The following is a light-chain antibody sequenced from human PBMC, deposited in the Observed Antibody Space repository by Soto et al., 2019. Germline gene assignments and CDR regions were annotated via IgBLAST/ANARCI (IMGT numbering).Light chain of an antibody. CDR2: GAS. Sequence: DIQMTQSPSTLSASIGDRVTITCRASPGISWWLAWYQQKPGKAPKLLIYGASSLDGGVPSRFSGSGSGTELTLTISSLQPDDSATYYCLQYNSYRTFGQGTKVEI. V-gene: IGKV1-5*01. CDR3: LQYNSYRT. J-gene: IGKJ1*01. CDR1: PGISWW.